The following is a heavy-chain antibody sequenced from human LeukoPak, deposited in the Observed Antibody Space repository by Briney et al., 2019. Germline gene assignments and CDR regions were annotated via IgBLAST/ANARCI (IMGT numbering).Heavy chain of an antibody. V-gene: IGHV1-69*01. CDR3: ARDRRRGTTNWFDP. CDR2: IIPIFGTA. Sequence: SVKVSCRASGGTFSSYAISWVRQAPGQGLEWMGGIIPIFGTANYAQKFQGRVTITADESTSTAYMELSSLRSEDTAVYYCARDRRRGTTNWFDPWGQGTLVTVSS. D-gene: IGHD1-7*01. J-gene: IGHJ5*02. CDR1: GGTFSSYA.